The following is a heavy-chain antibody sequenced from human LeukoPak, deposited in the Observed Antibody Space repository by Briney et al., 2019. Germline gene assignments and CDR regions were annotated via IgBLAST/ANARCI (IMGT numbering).Heavy chain of an antibody. D-gene: IGHD1-26*01. V-gene: IGHV3-74*01. CDR1: GFTFSSYW. Sequence: GGSLRLSCAASGFTFSSYWMHWVRQAPGKGLVWVSRINTDGSSTNYADSVKGRFTISRDNAKNTLYLQMNSLRAEDTAVYYCLATVGSYLPDFWGQGTLVTVSS. CDR2: INTDGSST. J-gene: IGHJ4*02. CDR3: LATVGSYLPDF.